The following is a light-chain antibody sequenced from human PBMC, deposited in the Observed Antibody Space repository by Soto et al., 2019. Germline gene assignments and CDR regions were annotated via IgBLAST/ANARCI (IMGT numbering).Light chain of an antibody. CDR3: QQYTTYLYT. J-gene: IGKJ2*01. CDR1: HNISSW. CDR2: KAS. V-gene: IGKV1-5*03. Sequence: DIQMTQSPSTLSASVGDRVTITCRARHNISSWLAWYQQKPGKAPKLLIYKASTLDSGVPSRFSGSGSGTEFILSISSLQPDAFATYYWQQYTTYLYTFGPRTQLEI.